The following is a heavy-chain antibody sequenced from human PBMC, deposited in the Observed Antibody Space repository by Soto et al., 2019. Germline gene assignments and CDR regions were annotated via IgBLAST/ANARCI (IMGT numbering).Heavy chain of an antibody. D-gene: IGHD2-15*01. Sequence: GASVKVSCKASGYTFTSYDINWVRQATGQGLEWMGWMNPNSGNTGYAQKFQGRVTMTRNTSISTAYMELSSLRSEDTAVYYCARGDLRVGNLRDYYYYGMDVWGQGTTVTVSS. J-gene: IGHJ6*02. CDR2: MNPNSGNT. CDR1: GYTFTSYD. CDR3: ARGDLRVGNLRDYYYYGMDV. V-gene: IGHV1-8*01.